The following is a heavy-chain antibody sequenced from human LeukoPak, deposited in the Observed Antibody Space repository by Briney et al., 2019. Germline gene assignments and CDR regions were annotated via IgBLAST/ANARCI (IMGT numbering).Heavy chain of an antibody. CDR1: GGSFSGYY. D-gene: IGHD5-18*01. CDR3: ARDTAMTLGYDY. Sequence: ETLSLTCAXYGGSFSGYYWSWIRQPPGKGLEWIGEINHSGSTNYNPSLKSRVTISVDTSKNQFSLKLSSVTAADTAVYYCARDTAMTLGYDYWGQGTLVTVSS. CDR2: INHSGST. V-gene: IGHV4-34*01. J-gene: IGHJ4*02.